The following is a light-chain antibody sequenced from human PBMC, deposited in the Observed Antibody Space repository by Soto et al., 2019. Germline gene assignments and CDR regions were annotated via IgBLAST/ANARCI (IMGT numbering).Light chain of an antibody. Sequence: DILLTQSPCTLSVSVLDIVTLAVRASQTVSSYLAWYQQKPGQAPRVLIYKASTRESGIPARFSGSGSGTDFTLTISSLEPDDFGVYYCQQRGSWPPTFGQGTRLEIK. V-gene: IGKV3-11*01. CDR1: QTVSSY. CDR2: KAS. CDR3: QQRGSWPPT. J-gene: IGKJ5*01.